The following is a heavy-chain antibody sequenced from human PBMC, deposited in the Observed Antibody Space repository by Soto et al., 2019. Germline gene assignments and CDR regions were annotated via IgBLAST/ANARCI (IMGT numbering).Heavy chain of an antibody. J-gene: IGHJ4*02. CDR1: GYTFTSYD. V-gene: IGHV1-8*01. CDR2: VNANSFNX. CDR3: ARGRADYFDY. Sequence: ASVKVSCNASGYTFTSYDINWLRQATGQGLEWMWCVNANSFNXXXSXXXRXXXXXXXNTXXSTXXXYXXXXXXXXMAVYYCARGRADYFDYWGQGTLVTVSS.